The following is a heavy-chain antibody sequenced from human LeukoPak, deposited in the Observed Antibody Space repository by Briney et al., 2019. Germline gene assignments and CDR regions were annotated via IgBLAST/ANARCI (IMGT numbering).Heavy chain of an antibody. CDR1: GGSISSYY. J-gene: IGHJ4*02. CDR2: IYYSGST. Sequence: SETLSLTCTVSGGSISSYYWSWIRQPPGEGLEWIGYIYYSGSTNYNPSLKSRVTISVDTSKNQFSLKLSSVTAADTAVYYCARSPIAAAGTYFDYWGQGTLVTVSS. V-gene: IGHV4-59*01. D-gene: IGHD6-13*01. CDR3: ARSPIAAAGTYFDY.